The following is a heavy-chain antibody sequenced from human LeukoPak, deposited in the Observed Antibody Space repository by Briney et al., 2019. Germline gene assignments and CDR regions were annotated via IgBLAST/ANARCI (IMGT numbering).Heavy chain of an antibody. CDR1: GGSISSYY. CDR3: ARERRRYNWNDGGRRIDY. J-gene: IGHJ4*02. Sequence: PSETLSLTCTVSGGSISSYYWSWIRQPPGKGLEWIGYICYSGSTNYNPSLKSRVTISVDTSKNQFSLKLSSVTAADTAVYYCARERRRYNWNDGGRRIDYWGQGTLVTVSS. D-gene: IGHD1-20*01. CDR2: ICYSGST. V-gene: IGHV4-59*01.